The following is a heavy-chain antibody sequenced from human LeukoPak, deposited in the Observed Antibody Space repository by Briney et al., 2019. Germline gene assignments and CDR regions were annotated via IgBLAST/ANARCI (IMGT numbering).Heavy chain of an antibody. V-gene: IGHV3-33*01. J-gene: IGHJ3*02. Sequence: PGGSLRLSCAVSGFTLSDYGIHWVRQAPGKGLEWVTIISSEGTIKYADSVKGRFTVSRDSSKNTVYLQMNSLRAGDTAVYYYTRDVLPSGSRAFDIWGQGTMVTVSS. CDR2: ISSEGTIK. CDR1: GFTLSDYG. CDR3: TRDVLPSGSRAFDI. D-gene: IGHD3-10*01.